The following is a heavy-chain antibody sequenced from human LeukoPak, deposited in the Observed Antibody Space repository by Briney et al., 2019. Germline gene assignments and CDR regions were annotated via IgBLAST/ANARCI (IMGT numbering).Heavy chain of an antibody. CDR2: IYHSGST. D-gene: IGHD5-18*01. V-gene: IGHV4-38-2*02. CDR3: ARGLGYSYGIDYYGMDV. J-gene: IGHJ6*02. CDR1: GYSISSGYY. Sequence: PSETLSLTCTVSGYSISSGYYWGWIRQPPGKGLEWIASIYHSGSTYYNMSLKSRVTISIDTSKNQFSLKLSSVTAADTAVYYCARGLGYSYGIDYYGMDVWGQGTTVTVSS.